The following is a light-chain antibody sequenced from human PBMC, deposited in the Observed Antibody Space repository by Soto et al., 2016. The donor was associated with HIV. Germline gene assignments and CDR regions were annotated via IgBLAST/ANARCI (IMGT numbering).Light chain of an antibody. CDR3: EAWDSSTVV. J-gene: IGLJ2*01. CDR1: KLGDRY. V-gene: IGLV3-1*01. Sequence: SFELTQPPSVSVSPGQTASITCSGDKLGDRYTCWFHQKPGQSPVLVMYQDSKRPSGIPERFSGSNSGNTATLTIRGAQPMDEGDYYCEAWDSSTVVFGGGTKLDRP. CDR2: QDS.